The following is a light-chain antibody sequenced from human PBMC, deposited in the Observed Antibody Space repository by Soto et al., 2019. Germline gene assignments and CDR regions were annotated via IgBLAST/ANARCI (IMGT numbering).Light chain of an antibody. CDR3: TSWTTSTTMI. V-gene: IGLV2-14*03. CDR2: DVN. J-gene: IGLJ2*01. Sequence: QSALTQPASVSGSPGQSITISCTGTRSDIGAHNFVSWYQQHPGEAHKLTIYDVNIRPSGVSNRFSGSKSGNTASLTISGLQAEDEADYYCTSWTTSTTMIFGGGTKVTVL. CDR1: RSDIGAHNF.